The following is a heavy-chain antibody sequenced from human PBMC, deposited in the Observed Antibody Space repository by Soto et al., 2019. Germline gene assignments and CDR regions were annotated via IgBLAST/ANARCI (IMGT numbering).Heavy chain of an antibody. J-gene: IGHJ6*02. D-gene: IGHD6-13*01. Sequence: ASVKVSCKASGGTFSSYAISWVRQAPGQGLEWMGGIIPIFGTANYAQKFQGRVTITADKSTSTAYMELSSLRSEDTAVYYCARDPPEVGQLKYYYYYYGMDVWGQGTTVTVSS. CDR1: GGTFSSYA. CDR3: ARDPPEVGQLKYYYYYYGMDV. CDR2: IIPIFGTA. V-gene: IGHV1-69*06.